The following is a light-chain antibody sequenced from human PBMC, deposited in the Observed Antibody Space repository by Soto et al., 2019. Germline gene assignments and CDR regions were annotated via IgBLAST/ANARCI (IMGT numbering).Light chain of an antibody. CDR1: SSNIGSNT. V-gene: IGLV1-44*01. J-gene: IGLJ3*02. CDR2: TNT. Sequence: QSVLTQPPSASGTPGQRVTISCSGSSSNIGSNTVNWYQQLPGAAPKLLIYTNTQRPSGVPDRFSGSKSGTSASLAISGLQSEDEADYYCAAWDDSLSGVVFGGGTQVTVL. CDR3: AAWDDSLSGVV.